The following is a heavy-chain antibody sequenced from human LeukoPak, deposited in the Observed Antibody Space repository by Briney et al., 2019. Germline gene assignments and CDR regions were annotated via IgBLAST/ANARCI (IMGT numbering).Heavy chain of an antibody. J-gene: IGHJ4*02. CDR2: LYPVDSDT. CDR1: GYSFTNYW. D-gene: IGHD6-13*01. V-gene: IGHV5-51*01. Sequence: GEPLTTACKCSGYSFTNYWVGWVRQMPGKGLEWMGILYPVDSDTRYSQSFQGQDTISADKSISTAYLQWSSLKASDTAMYGCASSIQREGSRWLPFDFWGGKTLVSVS. CDR3: ASSIQREGSRWLPFDF.